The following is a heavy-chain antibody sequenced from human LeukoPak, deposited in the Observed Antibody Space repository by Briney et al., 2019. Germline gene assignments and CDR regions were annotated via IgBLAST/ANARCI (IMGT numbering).Heavy chain of an antibody. J-gene: IGHJ4*02. CDR1: GFSFSDHW. V-gene: IGHV3-7*01. CDR2: IKKDGSEQ. Sequence: GGSLRLSRVASGFSFSDHWMNWFRQAPGKGLEWVATIKKDGSEQYYVDSMKGRFTISRDNAKNSVYLQINSLRAEDTAVYYCARDLGWLQSDYWGQGTLVTVSS. CDR3: ARDLGWLQSDY. D-gene: IGHD5-24*01.